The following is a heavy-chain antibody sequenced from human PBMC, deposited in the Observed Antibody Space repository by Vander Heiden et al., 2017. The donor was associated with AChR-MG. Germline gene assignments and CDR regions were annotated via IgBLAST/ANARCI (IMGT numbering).Heavy chain of an antibody. Sequence: QVPLVESGGGLVQPGWSLRLPCAASGFTFGSYGMLWVCQAPGKGLGWVAVIFYDGSNKFHADSVKGRLTISRDNSKNTLYLQMNSLKIEDTAVYYCAREGSERGALDIWGQGTMVTVSS. CDR3: AREGSERGALDI. CDR1: GFTFGSYG. V-gene: IGHV3-30*03. J-gene: IGHJ3*02. CDR2: IFYDGSNK.